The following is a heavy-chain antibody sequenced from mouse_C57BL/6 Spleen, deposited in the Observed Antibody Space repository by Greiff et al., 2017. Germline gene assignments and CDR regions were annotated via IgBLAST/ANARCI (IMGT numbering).Heavy chain of an antibody. D-gene: IGHD2-4*01. CDR2: ISYDGSN. CDR1: GYSITSGYY. CDR3: AREGDDYDAGAWFAY. J-gene: IGHJ3*01. Sequence: EVKLQESGPGLVKPSPSLSLTCSVTGYSITSGYYWNWIRQFPGNKLEWMGYISYDGSNNYNPSLKNRIAITRDTSKNQFFLKLNSVTTEDTATYYCAREGDDYDAGAWFAYWGQGTLVTVSA. V-gene: IGHV3-6*01.